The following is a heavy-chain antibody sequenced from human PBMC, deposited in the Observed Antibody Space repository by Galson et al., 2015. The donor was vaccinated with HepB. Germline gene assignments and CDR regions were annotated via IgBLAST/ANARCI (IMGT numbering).Heavy chain of an antibody. CDR3: AILGALDAFDI. D-gene: IGHD1-26*01. CDR1: GFTFSSYW. J-gene: IGHJ3*02. Sequence: SLRLSCAASGFTFSSYWMSWVRQAPGKGLEWVANIKQDGSEKYYVDSVKGRFTISRDNAKNSLYLQMNSLRAEDTAVYYCAILGALDAFDIWGQGTMVTVSS. CDR2: IKQDGSEK. V-gene: IGHV3-7*03.